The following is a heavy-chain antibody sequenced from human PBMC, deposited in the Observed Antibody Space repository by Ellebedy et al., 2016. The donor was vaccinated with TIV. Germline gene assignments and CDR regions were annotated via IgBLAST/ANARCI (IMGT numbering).Heavy chain of an antibody. CDR1: GFIFGDYY. J-gene: IGHJ6*02. CDR3: GRAREPGYFAYYYYGMDV. Sequence: PGGSLRLSCAASGFIFGDYYISWVRQAPGKGLEWVSYITNTGSNTYYADSVKGRFTVARDNAKNSLYLQMNSLRAEDTAVYYCGRAREPGYFAYYYYGMDVWGQGTTVTVSS. D-gene: IGHD3-9*01. V-gene: IGHV3-11*01. CDR2: ITNTGSNT.